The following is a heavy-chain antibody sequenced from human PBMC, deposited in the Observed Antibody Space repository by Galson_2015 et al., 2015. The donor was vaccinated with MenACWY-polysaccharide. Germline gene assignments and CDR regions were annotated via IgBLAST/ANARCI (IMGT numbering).Heavy chain of an antibody. V-gene: IGHV3-7*01. CDR3: ARIAAAVSVHYIDV. Sequence: SLRVSCAASGFTLGTYGMSWVRQAPGKGLEWVANIRPGGSEKYYVDSVKGRFAISRDNAKSSLYLHMNSLRAEDTAVYYCARIAAAVSVHYIDVWGQGTPVTVSS. D-gene: IGHD6-13*01. J-gene: IGHJ6*02. CDR2: IRPGGSEK. CDR1: GFTLGTYG.